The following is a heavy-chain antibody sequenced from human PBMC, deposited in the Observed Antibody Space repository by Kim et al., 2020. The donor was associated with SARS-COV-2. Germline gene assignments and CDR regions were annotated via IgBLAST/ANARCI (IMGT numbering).Heavy chain of an antibody. CDR3: SLVVPAAIAGDSGWFDP. Sequence: GKGRFTISRDNAKNSLYLQMNSLRAEDTALYYCSLVVPAAIAGDSGWFDPWGQGTLVTVSS. J-gene: IGHJ5*02. V-gene: IGHV3-21*01. D-gene: IGHD2-2*02.